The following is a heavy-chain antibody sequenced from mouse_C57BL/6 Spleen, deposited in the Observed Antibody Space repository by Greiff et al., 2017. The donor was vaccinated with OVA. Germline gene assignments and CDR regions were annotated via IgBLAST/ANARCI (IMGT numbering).Heavy chain of an antibody. CDR3: ARSKDGDYSYFDY. CDR2: INPSSGYT. Sequence: QVQLQQSGAELAKPGASVKLSCKASGYTFTSYWMHWVKQRPGQGLEWIGYINPSSGYTKYNQKFKDKATLTADKSSSTAYMQLSSLTYEDSAVYYCARSKDGDYSYFDYWGQGTTLTVSS. D-gene: IGHD1-1*01. V-gene: IGHV1-7*01. CDR1: GYTFTSYW. J-gene: IGHJ2*01.